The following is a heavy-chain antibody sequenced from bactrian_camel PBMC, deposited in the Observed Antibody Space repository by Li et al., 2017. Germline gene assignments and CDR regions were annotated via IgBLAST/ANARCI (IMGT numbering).Heavy chain of an antibody. CDR3: AARACYRDFDGPYNY. CDR1: GHTYSTNC. V-gene: IGHV3S42*01. D-gene: IGHD4*01. J-gene: IGHJ4*01. Sequence: DVQLVESGGGSVQAGGSLRLSCQLSGHTYSTNCMGWFRQASGKEREGVADIYTGGDYTRYADSVKSRFTITDDNAKKPLYLQMNSPKPENTDMYYCAARACYRDFDGPYNYWGQGTQVTVS. CDR2: IYTGGDYT.